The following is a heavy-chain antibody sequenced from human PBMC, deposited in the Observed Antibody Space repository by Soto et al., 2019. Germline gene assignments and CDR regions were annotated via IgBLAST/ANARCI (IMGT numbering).Heavy chain of an antibody. D-gene: IGHD3-22*01. CDR1: GFTFTDYG. Sequence: ESGGGVVQPGRSLRLSCADSGFTFTDYGMHWVRQAPGKGLEGVAVISYDGSNKNYADSVKGRFTISRDNSKNTLYLQMNSLRAEDTAVYYCAKDTYYHDSSGYYVFDYWGQGTLVTVSS. V-gene: IGHV3-30*18. CDR2: ISYDGSNK. CDR3: AKDTYYHDSSGYYVFDY. J-gene: IGHJ4*02.